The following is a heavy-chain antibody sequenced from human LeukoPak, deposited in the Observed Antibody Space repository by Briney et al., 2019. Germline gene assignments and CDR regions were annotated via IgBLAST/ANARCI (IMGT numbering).Heavy chain of an antibody. V-gene: IGHV1-46*01. J-gene: IGHJ4*02. CDR1: GYTFTRYY. CDR2: FNPSGDDT. D-gene: IGHD6-19*01. Sequence: ASVKVSCKTSGYTFTRYYIHWVRQAPGQGFEWMGIFNPSGDDTDYGQKFQGRVTMTTDTSTSTVYMELSSLTSEDTAVYYCARGSLWEQWAMDYWGLGTLVTVSS. CDR3: ARGSLWEQWAMDY.